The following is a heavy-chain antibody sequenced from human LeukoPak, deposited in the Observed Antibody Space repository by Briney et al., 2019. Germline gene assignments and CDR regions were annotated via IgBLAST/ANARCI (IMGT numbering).Heavy chain of an antibody. D-gene: IGHD2-8*01. Sequence: GGSLRLSCAASGFTFSTYVMNWVRQAPGKGLEWVSAISGGSTHYADSVKGRFTISRDNSKTTLYLQMNSLRIEDTAVYYCAKLGVADAFDIWAQETMVTVSS. CDR2: ISGGST. J-gene: IGHJ3*02. CDR1: GFTFSTYV. V-gene: IGHV3-23*01. CDR3: AKLGVADAFDI.